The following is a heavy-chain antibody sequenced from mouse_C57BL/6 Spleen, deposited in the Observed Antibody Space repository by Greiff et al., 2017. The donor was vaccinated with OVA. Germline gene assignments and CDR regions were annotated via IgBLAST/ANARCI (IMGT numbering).Heavy chain of an antibody. CDR3: ARFDYEGYYAMDY. D-gene: IGHD2-4*01. CDR2: IDPSDSYT. J-gene: IGHJ4*01. Sequence: VQLQQSGAELVMPGASVKLSCKASGYTFTSYWMHWVKQRPGQGLEWIGEIDPSDSYTNYNQKFKGKSTLTVDKSSSTAYMQLSSLTSEDSAVYYCARFDYEGYYAMDYWGQGTSVTVSS. CDR1: GYTFTSYW. V-gene: IGHV1-69*01.